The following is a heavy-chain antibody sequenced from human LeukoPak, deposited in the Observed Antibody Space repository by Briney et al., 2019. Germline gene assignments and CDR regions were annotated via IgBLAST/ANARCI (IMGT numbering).Heavy chain of an antibody. J-gene: IGHJ4*02. D-gene: IGHD6-13*01. Sequence: PGRSLRLSCAASGFTFDDYAMHWVRQAPGKGLEWVSGISWNSGSIGYADSVKGRFTISRDNSKNTLYLQMNSLRAEDTAVYYCAKRLSSSSTWYYFDYWGQGTLVTVSS. CDR2: ISWNSGSI. CDR1: GFTFDDYA. CDR3: AKRLSSSSTWYYFDY. V-gene: IGHV3-9*01.